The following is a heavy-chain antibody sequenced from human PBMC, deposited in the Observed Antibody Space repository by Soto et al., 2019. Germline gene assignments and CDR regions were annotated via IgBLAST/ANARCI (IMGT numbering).Heavy chain of an antibody. CDR2: IHVSGST. CDR1: GGSVSSGSYQ. V-gene: IGHV4-61*01. CDR3: ARDGHGMDV. Sequence: QVQLQESGPGLVKPSETLSLTCTVSGGSVSSGSYQWTWIRPPPGQGLEWIGYIHVSGSTNDNPSRKGRVTRATDTSKNQFSLNRISVTAADTAVYDCARDGHGMDVWGQGTKVTVSS. J-gene: IGHJ6*02.